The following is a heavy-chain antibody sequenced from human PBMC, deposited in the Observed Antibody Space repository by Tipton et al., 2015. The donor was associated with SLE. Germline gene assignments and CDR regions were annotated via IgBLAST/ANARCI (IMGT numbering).Heavy chain of an antibody. CDR3: ARDPSGYYSTSPYL. V-gene: IGHV4-4*07. D-gene: IGHD2-8*01. Sequence: TLSLTCTVSGGSISSDYWSWLRQPAGKGLEWIGRLDPSGGTNYTPSLKSRVTMSVDTSKKQFSLKLTSVTAADTAVYYCARDPSGYYSTSPYLWGQGTLATVSS. CDR1: GGSISSDY. J-gene: IGHJ5*02. CDR2: LDPSGGT.